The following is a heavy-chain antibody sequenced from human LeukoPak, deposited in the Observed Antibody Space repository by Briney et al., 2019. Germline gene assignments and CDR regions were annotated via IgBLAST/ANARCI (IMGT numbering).Heavy chain of an antibody. J-gene: IGHJ4*02. CDR1: GFTFSSYS. CDR2: ISSSSSYI. CDR3: AKEKDGGFDY. Sequence: PGGSLRLSCAASGFTFSSYSMNWVRQAPGKGLEWVSSISSSSSYIYYADSVKGRFTISRDNSKNTLYLQMNSLRAEDTAVYYCAKEKDGGFDYWGQGTLVTVSS. V-gene: IGHV3-21*04.